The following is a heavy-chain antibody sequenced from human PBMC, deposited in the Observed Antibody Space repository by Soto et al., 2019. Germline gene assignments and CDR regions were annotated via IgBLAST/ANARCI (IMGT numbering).Heavy chain of an antibody. J-gene: IGHJ4*02. CDR2: IYYSGST. CDR1: GGSISSGGYY. Sequence: ASETLSLTCTVSGGSISSGGYYWSWIRQHPGKGLEWIGYIYYSGSTYYNPSLKSRVTISVDTSKNQFSLKLSSVTAADTAVYYCARGDDYGDPIVYFDYWGQGTLVTVSS. D-gene: IGHD4-17*01. CDR3: ARGDDYGDPIVYFDY. V-gene: IGHV4-31*03.